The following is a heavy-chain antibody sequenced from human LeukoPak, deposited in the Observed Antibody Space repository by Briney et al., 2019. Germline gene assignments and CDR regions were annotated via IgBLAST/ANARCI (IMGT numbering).Heavy chain of an antibody. CDR3: AKDLHDSSAPSDY. Sequence: GGSLRLSCAASGFTFSSFAMHWVRQAPGKGLEWVSAISGGGGSAFYAASVKGRFTISRDNSKNTMYLQMNSLRAEDTAVYYCAKDLHDSSAPSDYWGQGTLVTVSS. CDR1: GFTFSSFA. D-gene: IGHD3-22*01. V-gene: IGHV3-23*01. J-gene: IGHJ4*02. CDR2: ISGGGGSA.